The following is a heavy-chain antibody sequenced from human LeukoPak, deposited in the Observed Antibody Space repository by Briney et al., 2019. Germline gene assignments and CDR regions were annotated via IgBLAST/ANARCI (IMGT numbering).Heavy chain of an antibody. Sequence: SETLSLTCTISGDSIGRINYFWGWIRQAPGKGLEWIVSMSYSGHTYYNPSLKSRVTTSIDTSKNQLSLNLRSVTAADTAVYYCARDRDVDDFDSWGHGTLVTVSS. D-gene: IGHD2-15*01. CDR1: GDSIGRINYF. CDR2: MSYSGHT. V-gene: IGHV4-39*07. J-gene: IGHJ4*01. CDR3: ARDRDVDDFDS.